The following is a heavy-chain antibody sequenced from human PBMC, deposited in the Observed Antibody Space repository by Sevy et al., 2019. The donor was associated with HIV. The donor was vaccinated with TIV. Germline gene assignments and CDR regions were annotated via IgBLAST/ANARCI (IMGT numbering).Heavy chain of an antibody. CDR2: ISDTGTST. CDR3: AKFAGDFPHFDF. V-gene: IGHV3-23*01. CDR1: GFTFSTYS. J-gene: IGHJ4*02. D-gene: IGHD7-27*01. Sequence: GGCLRLSCAASGFTFSTYSMTWVRQAPRKGLEWVSAISDTGTSTYYTDSVEGRFTISRDNSKSTLFLHMNSLRAEETALYYCAKFAGDFPHFDFWGLGTLVTVSS.